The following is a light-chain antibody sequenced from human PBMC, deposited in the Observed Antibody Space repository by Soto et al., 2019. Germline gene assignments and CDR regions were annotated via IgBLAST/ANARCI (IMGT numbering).Light chain of an antibody. CDR2: GAS. Sequence: VVMTQSPPTLSVSPGETATLSCRASQSINTNLAWYQQRPGQVPRRIIYGASTRFTGIPDRFSGSRCGTEFTLPIISLQSEDLAVYYCQEYNDWPRYTFGRGTKVDIK. V-gene: IGKV3D-15*01. CDR3: QEYNDWPRYT. J-gene: IGKJ2*01. CDR1: QSINTN.